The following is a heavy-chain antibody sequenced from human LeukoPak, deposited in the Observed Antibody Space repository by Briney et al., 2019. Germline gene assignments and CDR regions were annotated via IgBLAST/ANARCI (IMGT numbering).Heavy chain of an antibody. V-gene: IGHV1-8*03. D-gene: IGHD3-3*01. CDR3: ATTTVDFWSGYSGDAFDI. CDR2: MNPNSGNT. J-gene: IGHJ3*02. CDR1: GYTFTSHD. Sequence: GASVKVSCKASGYTFTSHDINWVRQATGQGLEWMGWMNPNSGNTGYAQKFQGRVTITRNTSISTAYMELSSLRSEDTAVYYCATTTVDFWSGYSGDAFDIWGQGTMVTVSS.